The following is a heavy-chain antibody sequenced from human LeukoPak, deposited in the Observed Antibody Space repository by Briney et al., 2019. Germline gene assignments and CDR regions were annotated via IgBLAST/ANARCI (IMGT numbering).Heavy chain of an antibody. CDR3: ARGYSYGFHFDY. Sequence: ASVKVSCKASGGTFSSYAISWVRQAPGQGLEWMGGIILIFGTANYAQKFQGRVTITTDESTSTAYMELSSLRSEDTAVYYCARGYSYGFHFDYWGQGTLVTVSS. CDR2: IILIFGTA. CDR1: GGTFSSYA. J-gene: IGHJ4*02. D-gene: IGHD5-18*01. V-gene: IGHV1-69*05.